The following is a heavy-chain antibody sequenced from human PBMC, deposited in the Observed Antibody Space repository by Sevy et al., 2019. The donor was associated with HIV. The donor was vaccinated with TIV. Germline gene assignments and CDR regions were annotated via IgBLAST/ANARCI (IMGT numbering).Heavy chain of an antibody. CDR3: AKDWYYYDSSNYYFDAFDI. V-gene: IGHV3-30*18. D-gene: IGHD3-22*01. Sequence: GGSLRLSCVVSGISFTTSGMHWVRQAPGKGLEWVAVISYDGSNKYYGDSVKGRVTISRENSKNTVYLQMNSLRDEDTAVYYCAKDWYYYDSSNYYFDAFDIWGQGTVVTVSS. CDR2: ISYDGSNK. CDR1: GISFTTSG. J-gene: IGHJ3*02.